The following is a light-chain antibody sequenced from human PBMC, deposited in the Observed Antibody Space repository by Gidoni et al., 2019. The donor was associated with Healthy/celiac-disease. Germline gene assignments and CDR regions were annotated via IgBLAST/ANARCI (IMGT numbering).Light chain of an antibody. Sequence: EIVLTPSPGTLSLSPGERATLPCRASQSVSSSYLAGYQQKPGQAPRLLIYGASSRATGIPDRFSGSGSGTDFTLTISRLEPEDFAVYYCQQYGSSPPVTFGQGTKLEIK. CDR2: GAS. CDR1: QSVSSSY. CDR3: QQYGSSPPVT. V-gene: IGKV3-20*01. J-gene: IGKJ2*01.